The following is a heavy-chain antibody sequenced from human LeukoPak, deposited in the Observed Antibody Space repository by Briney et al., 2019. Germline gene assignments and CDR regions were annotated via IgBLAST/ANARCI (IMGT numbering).Heavy chain of an antibody. D-gene: IGHD3-22*01. J-gene: IGHJ3*02. CDR1: GYTLSNFG. Sequence: SVKVSCMASGYTLSNFGITWVRQAPGQGLEWMGRIIPILGIANYAQKFQGRVTITADKSTSTAYMELSSLRSEDTAVYYCAGNTLSYYYDSSGYYNAFDIWGQGTMVTVSS. CDR2: IIPILGIA. CDR3: AGNTLSYYYDSSGYYNAFDI. V-gene: IGHV1-69*04.